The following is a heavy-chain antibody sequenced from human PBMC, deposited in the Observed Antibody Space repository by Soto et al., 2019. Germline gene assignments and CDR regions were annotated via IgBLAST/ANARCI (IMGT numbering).Heavy chain of an antibody. Sequence: ASVKVSCKASGYTFNNSYMHWVRQAPGQGPEWMGIINRSSGTTTYAQKLQGRIAMTRDTSTSTVYMELSSLTSDDTAIYYCTTLAVPNYWGQGTLVTVSS. V-gene: IGHV1-46*02. J-gene: IGHJ4*02. CDR2: INRSSGTT. CDR3: TTLAVPNY. CDR1: GYTFNNSY. D-gene: IGHD6-19*01.